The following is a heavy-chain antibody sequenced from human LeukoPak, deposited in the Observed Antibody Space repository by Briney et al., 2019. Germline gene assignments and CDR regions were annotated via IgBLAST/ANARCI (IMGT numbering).Heavy chain of an antibody. J-gene: IGHJ4*02. Sequence: AGGSLRLSCAASGFIFSNDAVHWVRQAPGKGLEWVAFIWFDGSNKHYADSVKGRFTISRDNSEDTLYLQMNSLRAEDTAVYYCVRDPSGSGFAFDSWGQGALATVSS. CDR1: GFIFSNDA. CDR3: VRDPSGSGFAFDS. D-gene: IGHD1-1*01. CDR2: IWFDGSNK. V-gene: IGHV3-33*01.